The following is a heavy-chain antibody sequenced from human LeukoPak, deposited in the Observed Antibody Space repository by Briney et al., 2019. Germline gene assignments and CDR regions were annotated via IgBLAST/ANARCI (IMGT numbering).Heavy chain of an antibody. D-gene: IGHD2-8*01. Sequence: SETLSLTCTVSGYSISSGYYWGWIRQPPGKGPEWIGSIYHSGSTYYNPSLKSRVTISVDTSKNQFSLKLSSVTAADTAVYYCAREVGTDGDYWGQGTLVTVSS. V-gene: IGHV4-38-2*02. CDR3: AREVGTDGDY. CDR1: GYSISSGYY. CDR2: IYHSGST. J-gene: IGHJ4*02.